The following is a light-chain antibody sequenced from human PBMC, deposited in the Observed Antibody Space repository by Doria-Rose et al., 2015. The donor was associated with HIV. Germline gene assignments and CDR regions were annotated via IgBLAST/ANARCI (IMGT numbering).Light chain of an antibody. Sequence: TQAPSFLSASVGDRVNITCRASQDISTYLAWYQQKPGTSPKLLIYAASTLQSGVPSRFSGSGSGTEFTLTITCLQPEDVATYYCQQLNSYPRTFGPGTKVELK. CDR3: QQLNSYPRT. CDR2: AAS. V-gene: IGKV1-9*01. J-gene: IGKJ3*01. CDR1: QDISTY.